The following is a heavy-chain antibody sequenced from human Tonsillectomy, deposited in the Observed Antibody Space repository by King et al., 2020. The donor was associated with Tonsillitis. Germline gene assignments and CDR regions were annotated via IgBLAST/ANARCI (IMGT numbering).Heavy chain of an antibody. CDR3: ARDRDDFWSGGSYYYMDV. J-gene: IGHJ6*03. CDR2: IYTSGST. Sequence: PLQESGPGLVKPSQTLSLTCTVSGGSISSGSYYWSWIRQPAGKGLEWIGRIYTSGSTNYNPSLKSRVTMSVDTSKNQFSLKLSSVTAADTAVYYCARDRDDFWSGGSYYYMDVWGKGTTVTVSS. D-gene: IGHD3-3*01. V-gene: IGHV4-61*02. CDR1: GGSISSGSYY.